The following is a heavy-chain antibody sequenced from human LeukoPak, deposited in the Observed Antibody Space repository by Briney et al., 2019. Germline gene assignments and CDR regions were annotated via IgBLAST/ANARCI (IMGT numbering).Heavy chain of an antibody. Sequence: GGSLRLSCAASGFTFDDYGMSWVRQAPGKGLEWVSGINWNGGSTGYADSVKGRFTISRDNAKNSLYLQMNSLRAEDTALYYCARDRRGLYYDSSGYVVNWGKGTLVTVSS. V-gene: IGHV3-20*04. CDR1: GFTFDDYG. D-gene: IGHD3-22*01. J-gene: IGHJ4*02. CDR2: INWNGGST. CDR3: ARDRRGLYYDSSGYVVN.